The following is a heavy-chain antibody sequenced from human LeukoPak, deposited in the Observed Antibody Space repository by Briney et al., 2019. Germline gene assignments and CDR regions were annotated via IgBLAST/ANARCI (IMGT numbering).Heavy chain of an antibody. Sequence: SVKVSCKASGGTFSSYAINWVRQAPGQGPEWMGRIIPILGIPNYAQKFQGRVTITADRSTSTACMELSSLRSEDAAVYYCARVSYYDSSGYPEYFHHWGQGTLVTVSS. D-gene: IGHD3-22*01. J-gene: IGHJ1*01. CDR3: ARVSYYDSSGYPEYFHH. V-gene: IGHV1-69*04. CDR1: GGTFSSYA. CDR2: IIPILGIP.